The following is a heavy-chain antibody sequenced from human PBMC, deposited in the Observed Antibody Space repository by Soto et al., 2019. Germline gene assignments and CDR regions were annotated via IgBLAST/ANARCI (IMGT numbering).Heavy chain of an antibody. J-gene: IGHJ4*02. D-gene: IGHD1-7*01. CDR2: IYYSGST. Sequence: QVQLQESGPGLVKPSETLSLTCTVSGGSISSYYWSWIRQPPGKGLEWIGYIYYSGSTNYNPSLKSRVTISVATSKNPCTLKLSSVTAADTAVYYCARRYGTTFDSWGQGTLVTVSS. CDR1: GGSISSYY. CDR3: ARRYGTTFDS. V-gene: IGHV4-59*01.